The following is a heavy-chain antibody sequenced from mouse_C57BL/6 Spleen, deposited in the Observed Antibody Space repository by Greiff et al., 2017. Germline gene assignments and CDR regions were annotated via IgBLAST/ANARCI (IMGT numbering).Heavy chain of an antibody. CDR1: GFTFSSYA. J-gene: IGHJ2*01. V-gene: IGHV5-4*01. Sequence: EVMLVESGGGLVKPGGSLKLSCAASGFTFSSYAMSWVRQTPEKRLEWVATISDGGSYTYYPDNVKGRFTISRDNDKNNLYLQMSHLKSEDTAMYYCARDRGYASDCWGQGTTLTVSS. D-gene: IGHD2-10*02. CDR3: ARDRGYASDC. CDR2: ISDGGSYT.